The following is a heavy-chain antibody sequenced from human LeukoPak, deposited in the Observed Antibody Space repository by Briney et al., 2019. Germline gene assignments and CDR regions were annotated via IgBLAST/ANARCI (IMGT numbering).Heavy chain of an antibody. Sequence: ALRLSCTAPGFTFGDYAMSWVRQAPGKGLEWVGFIRSKAYGCTTEYAAAVKGRFTISRDDSKSIAYLQMNSLKAENTAVYYCTRGAPPHYDIVTGYYIGYYLDYWGQGTLVTVSS. CDR1: GFTFGDYA. CDR2: IRSKAYGCTT. J-gene: IGHJ4*02. D-gene: IGHD3-9*01. V-gene: IGHV3-49*04. CDR3: TRGAPPHYDIVTGYYIGYYLDY.